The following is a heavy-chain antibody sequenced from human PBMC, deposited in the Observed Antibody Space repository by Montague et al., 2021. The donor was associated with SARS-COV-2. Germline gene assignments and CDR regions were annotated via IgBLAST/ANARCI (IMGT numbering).Heavy chain of an antibody. V-gene: IGHV3-30-3*01. CDR1: GFTFSYYE. Sequence: SLRLSCAASGFTFSYYEMNWVRQAPGKGLEWVAFISYDGSKKYYADSVKGRFTISRDNSKNTLYLQMNSLRAEDTAVYYCARESVRAVAGDFDYWGQGTLVTVSS. CDR2: ISYDGSKK. J-gene: IGHJ4*02. CDR3: ARESVRAVAGDFDY. D-gene: IGHD6-19*01.